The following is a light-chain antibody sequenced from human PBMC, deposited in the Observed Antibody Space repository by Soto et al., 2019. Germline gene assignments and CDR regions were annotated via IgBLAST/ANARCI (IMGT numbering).Light chain of an antibody. Sequence: DIQMTQSPSSLSASVGDRVTITCRASQTISNYLNWYQQKPGKAPKLLIYAASSLQSGVPSRFSGSGSGTDFTLAISSLQPEDFATYYCQQSYITPSFGQGTKREIK. J-gene: IGKJ2*01. CDR3: QQSYITPS. V-gene: IGKV1-39*01. CDR1: QTISNY. CDR2: AAS.